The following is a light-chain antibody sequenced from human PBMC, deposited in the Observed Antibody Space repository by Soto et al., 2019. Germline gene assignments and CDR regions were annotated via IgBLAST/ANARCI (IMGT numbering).Light chain of an antibody. Sequence: AIQMTQSPSSLSASVGDRVTITCRASQGIRSDLGWYQQKPGKAPNLLIYGATSLRSGVPSRFSGSGSGTAFTLTISSLQPEDFATYYCLQDYIYPLTFGGGTKVEMK. CDR2: GAT. CDR3: LQDYIYPLT. J-gene: IGKJ4*01. CDR1: QGIRSD. V-gene: IGKV1-6*01.